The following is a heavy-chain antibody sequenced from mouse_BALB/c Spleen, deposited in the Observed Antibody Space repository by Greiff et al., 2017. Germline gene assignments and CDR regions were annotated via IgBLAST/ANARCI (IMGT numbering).Heavy chain of an antibody. CDR1: GYTFTSYW. V-gene: IGHV1-69*02. Sequence: VQLQQSGAELVKPGASVKLSCKASGYTFTSYWMHWVKQRPGQGLEWIGEIDPSDSYTNYNQKFKGKATLTGDKSSSTAYMQLSSLTSEDSAVDYCARRPTHAMDYWGQGTSVTVSS. J-gene: IGHJ4*01. CDR3: ARRPTHAMDY. CDR2: IDPSDSYT.